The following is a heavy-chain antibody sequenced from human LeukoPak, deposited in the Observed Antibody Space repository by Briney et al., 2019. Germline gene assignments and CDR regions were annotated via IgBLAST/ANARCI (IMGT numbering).Heavy chain of an antibody. CDR1: GFTFSSYS. CDR2: ISSSSSYI. D-gene: IGHD1-1*01. CDR3: ARALRSMGSTTGTTGNY. V-gene: IGHV3-21*01. Sequence: GGSLRLSCAASGFTFSSYSMNWVRQAPGKGLEWVSSISSSSSYIYYADSVKGRFTISRDNAKNSLYLQMNSLRAEDTAVYYCARALRSMGSTTGTTGNYWGQGTLVTVPS. J-gene: IGHJ4*02.